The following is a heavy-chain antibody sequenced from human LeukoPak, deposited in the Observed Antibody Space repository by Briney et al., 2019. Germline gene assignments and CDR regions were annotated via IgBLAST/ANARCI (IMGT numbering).Heavy chain of an antibody. J-gene: IGHJ5*02. CDR1: GYSFTSYW. CDR2: IDPSDSYT. CDR3: ARLSGGYCSSTSCYVGWFDP. D-gene: IGHD2-2*03. V-gene: IGHV5-10-1*01. Sequence: GESLKISCKGSGYSFTSYWISWVRQMPGKGLEWMGRIDPSDSYTNYSPSFQGHVTISADKSISTAYLQWSSLKASDTAMYYCARLSGGYCSSTSCYVGWFDPWGQGTLVTVSS.